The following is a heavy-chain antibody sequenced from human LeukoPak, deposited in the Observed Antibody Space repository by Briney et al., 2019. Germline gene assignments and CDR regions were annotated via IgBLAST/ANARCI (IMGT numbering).Heavy chain of an antibody. J-gene: IGHJ4*02. CDR2: INIDGSDT. CDR3: TRDSPWLPDPY. D-gene: IGHD5-24*01. CDR1: GFTFSTSW. V-gene: IGHV3-74*03. Sequence: GGSLRLSCAASGFTFSTSWMHWVRQAPGKGLVWVSRINIDGSDTSYADSVKGRFTISRDNARNTLYLQMNSLRADDTAVYYCTRDSPWLPDPYWGQGTLVTVSS.